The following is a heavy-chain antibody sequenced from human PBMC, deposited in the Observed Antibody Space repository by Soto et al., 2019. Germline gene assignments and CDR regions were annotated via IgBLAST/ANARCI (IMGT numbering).Heavy chain of an antibody. Sequence: GGSLRLSCVASGFTFRAYSMSWVRQAPGQVLEWVSSITSSSTYIYYTRSVEGRFTISRDDAKNSLHLQMNSLRAEDTAVYYCARDLLEGYGHARQPDYWGQGTLVTVSS. V-gene: IGHV3-21*06. CDR3: ARDLLEGYGHARQPDY. CDR1: GFTFRAYS. J-gene: IGHJ4*02. D-gene: IGHD5-18*01. CDR2: ITSSSTYI.